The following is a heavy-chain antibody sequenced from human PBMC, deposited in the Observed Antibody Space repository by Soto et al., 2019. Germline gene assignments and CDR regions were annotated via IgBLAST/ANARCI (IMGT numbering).Heavy chain of an antibody. CDR3: AKGGRGYDYFDY. CDR1: GFSFSDHA. CDR2: ILSSTGMS. D-gene: IGHD5-12*01. J-gene: IGHJ4*02. V-gene: IGHV3-23*01. Sequence: PGGSLRLSCVASGFSFSDHAMTWVRQAPGKGLEWVSIILSSTGMSYYADSAKGRFTISRDSSKNTLYLQMNSLRAEDTALYYCAKGGRGYDYFDYWGQGTLVTVSS.